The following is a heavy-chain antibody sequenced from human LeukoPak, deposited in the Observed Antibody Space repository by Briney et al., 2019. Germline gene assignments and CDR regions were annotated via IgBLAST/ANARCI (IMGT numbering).Heavy chain of an antibody. D-gene: IGHD3-9*01. CDR1: GGSISSYY. CDR3: ARGYYDTLTGYHNWFDP. Sequence: SETLSLTCTVSGGSISSYYWSWIRQPPGKGLEWIGYIYYSGSTNYNPSLKSRVTISVDTSKNQFSLKLSSVTAADTAVYYCARGYYDTLTGYHNWFDPWGQGTLVTVSS. CDR2: IYYSGST. J-gene: IGHJ5*02. V-gene: IGHV4-59*01.